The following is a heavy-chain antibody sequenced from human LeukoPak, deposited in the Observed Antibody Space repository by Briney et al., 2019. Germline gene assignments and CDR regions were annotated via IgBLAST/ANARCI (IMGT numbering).Heavy chain of an antibody. CDR3: AKVGLTVTTILDYFDY. J-gene: IGHJ4*02. CDR2: IRYDGSNK. D-gene: IGHD4-11*01. CDR1: GFTFSSYG. Sequence: PGGSLRLSCAASGFTFSSYGMHWVRQAPGKGLEWVAFIRYDGSNKYYADSVKGRFTISRDNSKNTLYLQMNSLRPEDTAVYYCAKVGLTVTTILDYFDYWGQGTLVTVSS. V-gene: IGHV3-30*02.